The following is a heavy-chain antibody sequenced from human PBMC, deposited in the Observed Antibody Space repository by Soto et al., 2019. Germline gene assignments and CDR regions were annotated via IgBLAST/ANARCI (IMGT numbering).Heavy chain of an antibody. CDR1: DDSSNNYF. CDR2: FYHSGTT. CDR3: ARDPGYCTNGVCPIFDF. Sequence: SETLSVTCTVSDDSSNNYFWSWVRQPPGKGLEWIGHFYHSGTTNYSPALKSRVTISIDQSKNQFSLRLNSVTAADTAVYFCARDPGYCTNGVCPIFDFWGQGIPVTVSS. D-gene: IGHD2-8*01. J-gene: IGHJ4*02. V-gene: IGHV4-59*01.